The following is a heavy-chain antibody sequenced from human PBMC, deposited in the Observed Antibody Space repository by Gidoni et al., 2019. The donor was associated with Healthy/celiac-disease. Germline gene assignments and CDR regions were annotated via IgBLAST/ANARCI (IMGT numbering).Heavy chain of an antibody. D-gene: IGHD3-10*01. CDR1: GFPFSSYS. CDR2: ISSSSSYI. CDR3: ARYYYGSGSHINSTYGMDV. J-gene: IGHJ6*02. V-gene: IGHV3-21*01. Sequence: EVQLVESGGGLVKPGGSLRLSCAASGFPFSSYSMNWVRQAPGKGLEWVSSISSSSSYIYYADSVKGRFTISRDNAKNSLYLQMNSLRAEDTAVYYCARYYYGSGSHINSTYGMDVWGQGTTVTVSS.